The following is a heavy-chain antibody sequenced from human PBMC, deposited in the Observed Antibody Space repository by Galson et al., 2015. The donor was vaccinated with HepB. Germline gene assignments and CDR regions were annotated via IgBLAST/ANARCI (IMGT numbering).Heavy chain of an antibody. D-gene: IGHD6-13*01. CDR3: AKGKAEAAGAFDI. CDR1: GGSFASSA. CDR2: IIPMFDTA. V-gene: IGHV1-69*13. J-gene: IGHJ3*02. Sequence: SVKVSCKASGGSFASSAISWVRQAPGQGLEWMGGIIPMFDTANSAQKFQGRVTITADESTSTAYMELSSLRSEDTAVYYCAKGKAEAAGAFDIWGQGHWSPSLQ.